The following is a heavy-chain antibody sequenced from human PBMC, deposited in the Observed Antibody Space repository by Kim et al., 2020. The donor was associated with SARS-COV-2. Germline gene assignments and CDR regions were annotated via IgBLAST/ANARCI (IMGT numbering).Heavy chain of an antibody. CDR1: GDSVSRNSAA. CDR3: ARDVGVSDAFDI. J-gene: IGHJ3*02. D-gene: IGHD1-26*01. V-gene: IGHV6-1*01. Sequence: SQTLSLTCAISGDSVSRNSAAWSWIRQSPSRGLEWLGRTYYRSKWYTDYAVSLKSRISINPDTSTNQFSLQLNSVTPEDTAVYYCARDVGVSDAFDIWCQGPMVNVSS. CDR2: TYYRSKWYT.